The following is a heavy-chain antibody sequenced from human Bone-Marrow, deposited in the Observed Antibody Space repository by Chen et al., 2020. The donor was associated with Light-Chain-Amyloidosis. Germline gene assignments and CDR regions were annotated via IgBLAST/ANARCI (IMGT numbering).Heavy chain of an antibody. J-gene: IGHJ4*02. CDR3: ARGNYGASRGRYYFAY. V-gene: IGHV4-34*01. CDR1: GGSFSGYY. D-gene: IGHD4-17*01. CDR2: INHSGST. Sequence: QVQLQQWGAGLLKPSATLSLTCAVYGGSFSGYYWSWIRQPPGKGLEWIGEINHSGSTNYNPSLKSRVTISVDTSKNQFSLKLSSVTAADTAVYYCARGNYGASRGRYYFAYWGPGP.